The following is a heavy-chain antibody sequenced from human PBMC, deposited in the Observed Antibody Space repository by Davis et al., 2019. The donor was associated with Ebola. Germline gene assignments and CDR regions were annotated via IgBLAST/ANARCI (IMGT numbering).Heavy chain of an antibody. D-gene: IGHD3-16*01. CDR3: AGPYMQDSNY. Sequence: PGGSLRLSCAASGFTFSSFWMSWVRQAPGKGLEWVANIKQDGSDKYYMDSVKGRFTVSRDNAKNSLYLQMNSLRAEDTAVYYCAGPYMQDSNYWGQGTLVTVSS. V-gene: IGHV3-7*01. CDR2: IKQDGSDK. J-gene: IGHJ4*02. CDR1: GFTFSSFW.